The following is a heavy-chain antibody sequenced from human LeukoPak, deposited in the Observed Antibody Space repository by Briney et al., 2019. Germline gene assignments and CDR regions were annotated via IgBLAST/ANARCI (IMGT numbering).Heavy chain of an antibody. CDR2: ISSSSSTI. CDR1: GFTFSSYS. D-gene: IGHD1-26*01. CDR3: ARVGAGGMDV. Sequence: GGSLRLSCAASGFTFSSYSMNWVRQAPGKGLEWVSYISSSSSTIYYADSVKGRFTISRDNAKNSLYLQINSLRAEDTAVYYCARVGAGGMDVWGQGTTVTVSS. J-gene: IGHJ6*02. V-gene: IGHV3-48*01.